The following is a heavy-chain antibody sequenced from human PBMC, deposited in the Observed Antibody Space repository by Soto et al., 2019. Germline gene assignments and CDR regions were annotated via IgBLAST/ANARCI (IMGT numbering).Heavy chain of an antibody. CDR3: ARDLGDSSRDY. CDR2: IWYDGSNK. J-gene: IGHJ4*02. Sequence: VQLVESGGGVVQPGRSLRLSCAASGFTFSSYGMHWVRQAPGKGLEWVAVIWYDGSNKYYADSVKGRFTISRDNSKNTLYLQMNSLRAEDTAVYYCARDLGDSSRDYWGQGTLVTVSS. CDR1: GFTFSSYG. V-gene: IGHV3-33*01. D-gene: IGHD2-21*01.